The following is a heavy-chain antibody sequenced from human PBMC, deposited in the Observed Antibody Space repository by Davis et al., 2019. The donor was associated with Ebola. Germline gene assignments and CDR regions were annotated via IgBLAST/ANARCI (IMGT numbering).Heavy chain of an antibody. D-gene: IGHD3-10*01. CDR2: INAGNGNT. Sequence: ASVKVSCKASGYTFTSYAMNWVRQAPGQRLEWMGWINAGNGNTKYSQKFQGRVTITRDTSASTAYMELSSLRSEDTAVYYCARFWFGELFDYWGQGTLVTVSS. CDR1: GYTFTSYA. CDR3: ARFWFGELFDY. J-gene: IGHJ4*02. V-gene: IGHV1-3*01.